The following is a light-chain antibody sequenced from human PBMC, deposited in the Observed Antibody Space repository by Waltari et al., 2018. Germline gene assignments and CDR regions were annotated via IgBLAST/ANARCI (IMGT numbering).Light chain of an antibody. J-gene: IGKJ2*03. CDR1: QSVSSN. V-gene: IGKV3-15*01. CDR2: DAS. Sequence: EKVMTQSPATLSVSPGEVVTLSCRASQSVSSNVAWYQHRPGQAPRLLIYDASTRASGIPARFSGSWPGTEFALTISGLQSEDFALYYCQQYNDWYSFGQGTKLEIK. CDR3: QQYNDWYS.